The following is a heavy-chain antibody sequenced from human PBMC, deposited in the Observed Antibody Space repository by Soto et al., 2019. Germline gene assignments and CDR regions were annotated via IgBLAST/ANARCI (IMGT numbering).Heavy chain of an antibody. CDR3: AGLDTAMFPFAS. D-gene: IGHD5-18*01. CDR2: IIPILGIA. V-gene: IGHV1-69*04. CDR1: GGTFSSYA. Sequence: ASVKVSCKASGGTFSSYAISWVRQAPGQGLEWMGRIIPILGIANYAQKFQGRFTIPADEPTSTAYLELSSLSSEDPAVYSCAGLDTAMFPFASWAQGTLVPVSS. J-gene: IGHJ4*02.